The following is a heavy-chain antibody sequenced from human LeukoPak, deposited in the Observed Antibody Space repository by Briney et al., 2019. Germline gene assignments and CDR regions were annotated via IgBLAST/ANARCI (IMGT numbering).Heavy chain of an antibody. V-gene: IGHV1-69*13. CDR2: IIPIFGTA. CDR3: ARERSRDGYNDAFDI. Sequence: SVKVSCKASGGTFSSYATSWVRQAPGQGLEWMGGIIPIFGTANYAQKFQGRVTITADESTSTAYMELSSLRSEDTAVYYCARERSRDGYNDAFDIWGQGTMVTVSS. CDR1: GGTFSSYA. D-gene: IGHD5-24*01. J-gene: IGHJ3*02.